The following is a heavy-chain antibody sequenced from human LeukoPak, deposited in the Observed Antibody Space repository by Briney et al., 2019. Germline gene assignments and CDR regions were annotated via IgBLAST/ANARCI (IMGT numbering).Heavy chain of an antibody. CDR2: IYHSGST. CDR3: ARTGYYYGSGNHTNWFDP. D-gene: IGHD3-10*01. V-gene: IGHV4-38-2*02. J-gene: IGHJ5*02. Sequence: SETLSLTCTVSGGSISSGYYWGWIRQPPGKGLEWIGSIYHSGSTYYNPSLKSRVTISVDTSKNQFSLKLSSVTAADTAIYFCARTGYYYGSGNHTNWFDPWGQGTLVTVSS. CDR1: GGSISSGYY.